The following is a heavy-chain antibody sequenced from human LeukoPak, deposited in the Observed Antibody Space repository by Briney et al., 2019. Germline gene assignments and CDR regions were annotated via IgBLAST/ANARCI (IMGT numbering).Heavy chain of an antibody. Sequence: SETLSLTCAVYGGSFSGYYWSWIRQPPGKGLEWIGEINHSGSTNYNPSLESRVTISVDTSKNQFSLKLSSVTAADTAVYYCARGRRWLQFTFDYWGQGTLVTVSS. CDR1: GGSFSGYY. CDR3: ARGRRWLQFTFDY. D-gene: IGHD5-24*01. CDR2: INHSGST. J-gene: IGHJ4*02. V-gene: IGHV4-34*01.